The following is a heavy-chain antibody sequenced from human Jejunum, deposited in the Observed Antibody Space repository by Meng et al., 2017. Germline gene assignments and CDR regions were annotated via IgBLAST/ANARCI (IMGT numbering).Heavy chain of an antibody. CDR2: IYHSGIT. CDR3: AKYSRGFDS. J-gene: IGHJ4*02. CDR1: GDSISGSNW. D-gene: IGHD2-15*01. Sequence: SETLSLTCAVSGDSISGSNWWSWVRQPPGKGLEWIGEIYHSGITYYNPSLKSRVTISVDKSKNQFSLRLSFVTAADTAVYYCAKYSRGFDSWGQGTLVTSPQ. V-gene: IGHV4-4*02.